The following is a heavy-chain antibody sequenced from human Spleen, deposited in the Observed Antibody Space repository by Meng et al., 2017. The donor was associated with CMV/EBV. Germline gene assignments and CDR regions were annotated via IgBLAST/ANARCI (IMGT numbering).Heavy chain of an antibody. Sequence: GGSLRLSCAVSGSLFSSYTMNWVREAPGKGLEWVSSISSSSTNIYYADSVKGRFTISRDNAKNSLYLQMTSLRVDDTAVYYCARDGYQLSLGMDVWGQGTTVTVSS. D-gene: IGHD3-22*01. CDR2: ISSSSTNI. CDR3: ARDGYQLSLGMDV. CDR1: GSLFSSYT. J-gene: IGHJ6*02. V-gene: IGHV3-21*01.